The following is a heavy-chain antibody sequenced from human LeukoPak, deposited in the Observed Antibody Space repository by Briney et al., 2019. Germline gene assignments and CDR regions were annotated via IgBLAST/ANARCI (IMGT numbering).Heavy chain of an antibody. CDR2: IRSKPYGGTT. J-gene: IGHJ4*02. D-gene: IGHD3-22*01. CDR3: TRATDYSDSSGYYYFFDS. Sequence: GGSLRLSCIGSGFTFGDYAMSWVRQAPGKGLEWVGFIRSKPYGGTTEYAASVKGGFTISRDESKSIAYLHMNSLKSEDTAVYFCTRATDYSDSSGYYYFFDSWGQGTLVTVSS. V-gene: IGHV3-49*04. CDR1: GFTFGDYA.